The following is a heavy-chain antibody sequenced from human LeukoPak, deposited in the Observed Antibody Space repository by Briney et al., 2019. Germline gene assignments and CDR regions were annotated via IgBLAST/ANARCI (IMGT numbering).Heavy chain of an antibody. CDR2: MNPNSGGR. V-gene: IGHV1-2*02. J-gene: IGHJ4*02. CDR3: ARDCYGGNCAGSFDY. CDR1: AYTFTGYC. Sequence: ASVKVSCKASAYTFTGYCMDWVRQAPGQGLERMGWMNPNSGGRNYAQKFQGRVTMTRDTSISTAYMELSRLRSDDTAVYYCARDCYGGNCAGSFDYSGQGTLATVSS. D-gene: IGHD4-23*01.